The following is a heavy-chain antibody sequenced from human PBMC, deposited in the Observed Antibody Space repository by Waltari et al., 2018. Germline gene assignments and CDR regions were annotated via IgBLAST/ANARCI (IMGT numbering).Heavy chain of an antibody. Sequence: EVQLVESGGGLVQAGGSLRLSCVASGLTITRDWRSGVSQAPGKGVEWVANIKGAGSEEYYVDSVKGRFIISRDNAKNSLYLQMNSLRAEDTAVYYCARDQGTSWTAGLYLNHWGQGTLVTVSS. V-gene: IGHV3-7*04. CDR1: GLTITRDW. CDR3: ARDQGTSWTAGLYLNH. J-gene: IGHJ4*02. CDR2: IKGAGSEE. D-gene: IGHD6-13*01.